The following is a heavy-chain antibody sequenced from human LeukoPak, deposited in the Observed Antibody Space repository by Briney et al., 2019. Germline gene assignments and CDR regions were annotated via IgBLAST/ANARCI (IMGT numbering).Heavy chain of an antibody. D-gene: IGHD1-7*01. J-gene: IGHJ4*02. Sequence: ASVKVSCKASGYTFTGYYMHWVRQAPGQGLEWMGWINPNSGGTNYAQKFQGRVTMTRDTSISTAYMELSRLRSDDTAVYCCARLIRGITGTTEENYWGQGTLVTVSS. CDR1: GYTFTGYY. V-gene: IGHV1-2*02. CDR2: INPNSGGT. CDR3: ARLIRGITGTTEENY.